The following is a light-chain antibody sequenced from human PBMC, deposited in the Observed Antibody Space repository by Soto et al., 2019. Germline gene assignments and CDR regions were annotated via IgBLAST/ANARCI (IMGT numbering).Light chain of an antibody. V-gene: IGLV2-14*01. CDR2: EVS. J-gene: IGLJ1*01. CDR3: SSYTTSNTYV. Sequence: QSVLTQPASVSGSPGQSITISCTRTSSDVGGYNYVSWYQQHPGKAPKLMISEVSNRPSGTSNRFSGSKSGNTASLTISGLQAEDEADYYCSSYTTSNTYVFGTGTKLTVL. CDR1: SSDVGGYNY.